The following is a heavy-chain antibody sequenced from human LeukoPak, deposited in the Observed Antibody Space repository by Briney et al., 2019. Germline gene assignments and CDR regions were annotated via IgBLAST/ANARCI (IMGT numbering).Heavy chain of an antibody. CDR1: GGSISSYY. CDR2: IYYSGST. CDR3: ASGVTARQIDY. J-gene: IGHJ4*02. V-gene: IGHV4-59*08. D-gene: IGHD3-10*01. Sequence: SETLSLTCTVSGGSISSYYWSWIRQPPGKGLEWIGYIYYSGSTNYNPSLKSRVTISVDTSKNQFSLKLSSVTAADTAVYYCASGVTARQIDYWGQGTLVTVSS.